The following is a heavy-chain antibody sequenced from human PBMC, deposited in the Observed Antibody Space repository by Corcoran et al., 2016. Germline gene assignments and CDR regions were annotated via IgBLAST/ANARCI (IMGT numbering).Heavy chain of an antibody. D-gene: IGHD2-2*02. CDR1: GYIFANYG. J-gene: IGHJ6*02. V-gene: IGHV1-18*01. CDR3: ARDGYQLLYHRGGMDV. CDR2: ISAKNGNT. Sequence: QVQLVQSGTEVEKPGASVKISCKGSGYIFANYGVSWVRQAPGQGLEWVGWISAKNGNTDSAQKFQGRVTMTTDTSTSTAYMELRSLRSDDTAVYYCARDGYQLLYHRGGMDVWGQGTTVTVSS.